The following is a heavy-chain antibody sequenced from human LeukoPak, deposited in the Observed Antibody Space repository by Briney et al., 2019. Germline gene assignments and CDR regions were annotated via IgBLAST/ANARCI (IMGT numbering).Heavy chain of an antibody. CDR3: ARARGYCAADCSRYAFDY. J-gene: IGHJ4*02. CDR2: FINSARNT. V-gene: IGHV3-23*01. CDR1: GFTFSSYT. Sequence: GGSLTFSCAASGFTFSSYTMSWVRKAPGKGLEGVSTFINSARNTFYTDSVKGRFTISRDNSKNTLYLQMNSLRAGDTAVYSCARARGYCAADCSRYAFDYWGQGTLVTVSS. D-gene: IGHD2-21*02.